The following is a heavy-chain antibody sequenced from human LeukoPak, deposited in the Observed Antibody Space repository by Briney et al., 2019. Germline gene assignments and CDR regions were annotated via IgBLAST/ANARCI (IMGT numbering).Heavy chain of an antibody. D-gene: IGHD6-13*01. CDR1: GFTLSSYA. V-gene: IGHV3-21*01. CDR2: ISGSSSYI. J-gene: IGHJ5*02. CDR3: ARDQSSAAGTTYNWFDP. Sequence: GGSLRLSCAASGFTLSSYAMSWVRQAPGKGLEWVSSISGSSSYIYYADSVKGRFTISRDNAKNSLYLQMNSLRAEDTAVYYCARDQSSAAGTTYNWFDPWGQGTLVTVSS.